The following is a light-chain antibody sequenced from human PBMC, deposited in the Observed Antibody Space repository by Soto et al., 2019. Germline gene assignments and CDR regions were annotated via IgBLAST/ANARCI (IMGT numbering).Light chain of an antibody. CDR3: QQYGGSPRT. Sequence: PGEKATLSCRGSQSVSSYLAWYQQKPGQAPRLLIYDASNTATGIPDRCRGRGSGTDFTLTISRLEPEAFAVYYCQQYGGSPRTFGQGTKV. J-gene: IGKJ1*01. V-gene: IGKV3-20*01. CDR1: QSVSSY. CDR2: DAS.